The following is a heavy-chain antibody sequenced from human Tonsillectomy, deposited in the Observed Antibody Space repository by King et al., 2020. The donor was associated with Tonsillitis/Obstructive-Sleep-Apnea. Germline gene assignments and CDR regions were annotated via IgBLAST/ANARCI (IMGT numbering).Heavy chain of an antibody. D-gene: IGHD3-22*01. CDR3: AHPYYYDSSGYFRGDAFDI. CDR2: MYYSGST. Sequence: QLQESGPGLVKPSETLSLTCTVSGGSISSSSYYCGWIRQPPGKGLEWIGMMYYSGSTYYNPSLKSRVTISVYTSKNQFSLKLSSVTAADTAVYYCAHPYYYDSSGYFRGDAFDIWGQGTMVTVSS. CDR1: GGSISSSSYY. J-gene: IGHJ3*02. V-gene: IGHV4-39*01.